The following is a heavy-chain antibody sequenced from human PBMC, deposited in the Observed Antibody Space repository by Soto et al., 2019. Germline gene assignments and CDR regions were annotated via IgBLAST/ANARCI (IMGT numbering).Heavy chain of an antibody. CDR2: IYYSGFT. D-gene: IGHD1-7*01. V-gene: IGHV4-39*01. CDR3: ARPNLTGPTLTAFDI. Sequence: QLQLQESGPGLVKPSETLSLTCTVSGGSISSSSFYWGWIRQPPGKGLEWIGSIYYSGFTYYNPSLKRRVTISVDPSKNQFALKLSSVTAADTAVYYCARPNLTGPTLTAFDIWGQGTMFTVSS. J-gene: IGHJ3*02. CDR1: GGSISSSSFY.